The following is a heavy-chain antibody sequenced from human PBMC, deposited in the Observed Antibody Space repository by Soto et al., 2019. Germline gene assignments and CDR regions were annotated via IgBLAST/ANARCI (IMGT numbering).Heavy chain of an antibody. CDR3: ARERYSYGPYYFDY. CDR1: GFAFSDYY. Sequence: GSLRLSCAASGFAFSDYYMSWIRQAPGKGLEWVSSITSSGSTTYYTDSVKGRFTISRDNAKNSLYLQMNSLRAEDTAVYYCARERYSYGPYYFDYWGQGTLVTVSS. CDR2: ITSSGSTT. V-gene: IGHV3-11*01. D-gene: IGHD5-18*01. J-gene: IGHJ4*02.